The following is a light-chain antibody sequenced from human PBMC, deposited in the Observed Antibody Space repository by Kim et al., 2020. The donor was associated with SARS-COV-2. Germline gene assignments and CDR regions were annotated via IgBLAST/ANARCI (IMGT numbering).Light chain of an antibody. J-gene: IGKJ5*01. Sequence: SPGDTASLSCRASQSISSALLALDQQRPGQTPRLLMSGASIRATGIPDRFRGGGSGTDFTLTITRLETEDFAVYYCQQYGRTPPTFGGGTRLDIK. CDR3: QQYGRTPPT. CDR1: QSISSAL. V-gene: IGKV3-20*01. CDR2: GAS.